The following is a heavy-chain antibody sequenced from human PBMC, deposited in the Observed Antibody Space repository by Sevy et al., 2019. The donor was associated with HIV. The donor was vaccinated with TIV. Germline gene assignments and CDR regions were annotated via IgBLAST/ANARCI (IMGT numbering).Heavy chain of an antibody. CDR3: ATGREYYDENSGFFDY. V-gene: IGHV1-24*01. D-gene: IGHD3-22*01. J-gene: IGHJ4*02. CDR1: GYRLSELS. Sequence: ASVKVSCKISGYRLSELSMHWVRQAPGKGLEWMGRFDPEDGEIIYAQKFQGRVTVTEDTSTDTAYMELSRLRSEDTAVYYCATGREYYDENSGFFDYWAREPWSPSPQ. CDR2: FDPEDGEI.